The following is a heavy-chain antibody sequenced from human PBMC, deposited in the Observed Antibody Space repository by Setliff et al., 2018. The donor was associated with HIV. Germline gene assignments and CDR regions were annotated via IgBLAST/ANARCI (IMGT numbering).Heavy chain of an antibody. CDR1: GASISNYW. V-gene: IGHV4-59*01. CDR2: IHHSGST. Sequence: SETLSLTCTVSGASISNYWWTWMRQPPGKELEYLGSIHHSGSTYYSPSLKSRVTISVDTSRNQFSLRLKYVTPADTAVYFCAKQPGGHSFFDSWGQGTPVTVSS. J-gene: IGHJ4*02. D-gene: IGHD2-21*01. CDR3: AKQPGGHSFFDS.